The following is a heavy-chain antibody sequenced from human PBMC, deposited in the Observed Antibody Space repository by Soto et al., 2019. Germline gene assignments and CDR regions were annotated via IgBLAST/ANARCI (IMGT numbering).Heavy chain of an antibody. Sequence: PSETLTLACAVYVGYFRGYSWTWIRQPPGSGLEWPGELNHSGSTYDSPSLMSRVTLSIDTSKNQFSLKLSSVTAADTAVYYCARGRQVTTAALFKREGDYSMDVWGQGTPVTVSS. D-gene: IGHD4-4*01. CDR1: VGYFRGYS. CDR3: ARGRQVTTAALFKREGDYSMDV. CDR2: LNHSGST. V-gene: IGHV4-34*01. J-gene: IGHJ6*02.